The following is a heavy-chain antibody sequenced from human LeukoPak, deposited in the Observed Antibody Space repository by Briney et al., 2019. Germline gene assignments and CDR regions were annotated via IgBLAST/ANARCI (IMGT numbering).Heavy chain of an antibody. CDR2: INHSGST. D-gene: IGHD3-3*01. CDR1: GGSFTDFY. Sequence: SETLSFTCAVYGGSFTDFYWSWIRQPRGKGLEWIGEINHSGSTNYNPSLKSRVTISVDTSKNQFSLKLSSVTAADTAVYYCARVSHLGYMDVWGKGTTVTVSS. J-gene: IGHJ6*03. CDR3: ARVSHLGYMDV. V-gene: IGHV4-34*01.